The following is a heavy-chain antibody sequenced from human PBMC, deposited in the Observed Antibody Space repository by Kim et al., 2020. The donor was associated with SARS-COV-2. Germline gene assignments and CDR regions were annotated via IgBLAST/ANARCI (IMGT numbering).Heavy chain of an antibody. V-gene: IGHV1-69*13. D-gene: IGHD3-22*01. CDR3: ARGKIDEYYYDSSGYYSHPPNWFDP. Sequence: SVKVSCKASGGTFSSYAISWVRQAPGQGLEWMGGIIPIFGTANYAQKFQGRVTITADESTSTAYMELSSLRSEDTAVYYCARGKIDEYYYDSSGYYSHPPNWFDPWGQGTLVTVSS. J-gene: IGHJ5*02. CDR2: IIPIFGTA. CDR1: GGTFSSYA.